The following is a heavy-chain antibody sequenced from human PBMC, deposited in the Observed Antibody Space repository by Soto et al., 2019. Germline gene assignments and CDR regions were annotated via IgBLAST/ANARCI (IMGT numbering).Heavy chain of an antibody. CDR2: IIPILDIA. CDR3: LGGYISRVY. V-gene: IGHV1-69*02. D-gene: IGHD5-12*01. Sequence: QVQLVQSGAEVKKPGSSVKVSCKASGGTFNNFAINWVRQAPGQGLEWMGRIIPILDIANNTQRFQGRLTITADRSTSTVYMELRGLTSDDTAVYYCLGGYISRVYWGQGSLVTVSS. J-gene: IGHJ4*02. CDR1: GGTFNNFA.